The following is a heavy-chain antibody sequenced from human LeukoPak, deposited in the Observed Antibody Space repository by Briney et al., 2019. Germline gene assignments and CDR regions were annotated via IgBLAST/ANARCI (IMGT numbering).Heavy chain of an antibody. Sequence: GGSLRLSCAASGFTFSSYGMHWVRQAPGKGLEWVAVISYDGSNKYYADSVKGRFTISRDNSKNTLYLQMNSLRAEDTAVYYCARLPVGIKYYDSSGYYGGSGYWGQGTLVTVSS. V-gene: IGHV3-30*03. CDR1: GFTFSSYG. CDR3: ARLPVGIKYYDSSGYYGGSGY. CDR2: ISYDGSNK. D-gene: IGHD3-22*01. J-gene: IGHJ4*02.